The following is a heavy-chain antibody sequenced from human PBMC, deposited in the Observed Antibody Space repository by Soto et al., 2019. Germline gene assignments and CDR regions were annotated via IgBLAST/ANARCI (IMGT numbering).Heavy chain of an antibody. V-gene: IGHV4-59*01. D-gene: IGHD1-1*01. CDR3: AREGTTVDSYYYYGMDV. Sequence: QVQLQESGPGLVKPSETLSLTCTVSGGSISSYYWSWIRQPPGKGLEWIGYIYYSGSTNYNPSLKGRVNISVDTSKNQFSLKLSSVTAADTAVYYCAREGTTVDSYYYYGMDVWGQGTTVTVSS. J-gene: IGHJ6*02. CDR2: IYYSGST. CDR1: GGSISSYY.